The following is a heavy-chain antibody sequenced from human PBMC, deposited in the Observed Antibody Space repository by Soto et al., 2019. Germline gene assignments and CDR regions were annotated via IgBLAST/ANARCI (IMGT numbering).Heavy chain of an antibody. J-gene: IGHJ4*02. CDR1: GFSVSYSY. Sequence: EVQLVESGGGLVQPGESLRLSCAASGFSVSYSYKSWVRQTPWKGLEWVSVIYNGGTTYYADSVKGRFTISRDDSRNTLFLQMNSLRVDDTALYYCVKELRSVRNEREAYCWGQGTLVTVSS. D-gene: IGHD3-16*01. CDR3: VKELRSVRNEREAYC. V-gene: IGHV3-66*01. CDR2: IYNGGTT.